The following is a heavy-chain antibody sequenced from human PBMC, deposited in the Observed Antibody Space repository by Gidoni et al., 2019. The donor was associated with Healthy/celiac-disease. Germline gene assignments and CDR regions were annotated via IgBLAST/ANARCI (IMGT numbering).Heavy chain of an antibody. V-gene: IGHV3-23*01. CDR1: GFTFSSYA. D-gene: IGHD3-10*01. Sequence: EVQLLESGGCLVQPGGSLRLSCEASGFTFSSYAMSWFRQAPGKGLEWVSAISGSGGSTYYADSVKGRFTISRDNSKNTLYLQMNSLRVEDTAVYYCAKELGVTHFDIWGQGTMVTVSS. CDR3: AKELGVTHFDI. CDR2: ISGSGGST. J-gene: IGHJ3*02.